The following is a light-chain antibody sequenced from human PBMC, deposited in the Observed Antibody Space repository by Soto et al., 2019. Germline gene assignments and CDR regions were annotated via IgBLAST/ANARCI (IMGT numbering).Light chain of an antibody. CDR2: GAS. CDR3: QQYNNWPIT. CDR1: QSVSSD. J-gene: IGKJ5*01. V-gene: IGKV3-15*01. Sequence: EIVMTQSPATLSVSPGERATLSCRASQSVSSDLAWYHQKPGQPPRLLIYGASTRATGIPARFSGSGSGTEFTLTINSLQSEDFAVYYCQQYNNWPITFGQGTRLEIK.